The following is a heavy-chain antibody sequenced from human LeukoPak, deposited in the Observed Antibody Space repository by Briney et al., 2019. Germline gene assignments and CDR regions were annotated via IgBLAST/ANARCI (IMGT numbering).Heavy chain of an antibody. V-gene: IGHV1-2*02. D-gene: IGHD3-3*01. Sequence: ASVKVSCKASGYTFTGYYMHWLRQAPGQGLEWMGWINPNSGGTNYAQKFQGRVTMTRDTSISTAYMELSRLRSDDTAVYYCARVRYDFWSGYTLDYWGQGTLVTVSS. J-gene: IGHJ4*02. CDR1: GYTFTGYY. CDR3: ARVRYDFWSGYTLDY. CDR2: INPNSGGT.